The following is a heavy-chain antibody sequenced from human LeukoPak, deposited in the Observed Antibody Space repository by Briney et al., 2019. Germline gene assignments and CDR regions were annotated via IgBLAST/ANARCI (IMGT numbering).Heavy chain of an antibody. CDR2: TYYGGNT. CDR3: AAAFDY. V-gene: IGHV4-39*01. D-gene: IGHD6-25*01. Sequence: SETLSLTCTVSGGSISSSSYYWGWIRQPPGKGLEWIGNTYYGGNTYYNPSLKSRVTISVDTSKNQFSLELNSVTAADTAVYYCAAAFDYWGRGTLVTVSS. J-gene: IGHJ4*02. CDR1: GGSISSSSYY.